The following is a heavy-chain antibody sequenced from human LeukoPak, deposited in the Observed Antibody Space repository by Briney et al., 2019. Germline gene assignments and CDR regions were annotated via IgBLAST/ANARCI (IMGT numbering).Heavy chain of an antibody. CDR1: GGSISSGDYY. CDR2: IYYSGST. J-gene: IGHJ5*02. CDR3: ARGGLFYRDNWFDP. Sequence: SETLSLTCTVSGGSISSGDYYWSWIRQPPGKGLEWIGYIYYSGSTYYNPSLKSRVTVSVDTSKNQFSLKLSSVTAADTAVYYCARGGLFYRDNWFDPWGQGTLVTVSS. V-gene: IGHV4-30-4*01. D-gene: IGHD3-16*02.